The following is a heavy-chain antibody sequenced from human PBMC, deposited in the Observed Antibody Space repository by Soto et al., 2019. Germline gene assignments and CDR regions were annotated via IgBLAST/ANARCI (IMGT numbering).Heavy chain of an antibody. CDR1: GGSISSYY. Sequence: SETLSLTCTVSGGSISSYYWSWIRQPPGKGLEWIGYIYYSGSTNYNPSLKSRVTISVDTSKNPFSLKLSSLTASAAAVYSFGRGLYDDGAPFDYWGQGTRVTLSP. J-gene: IGHJ4*02. CDR2: IYYSGST. D-gene: IGHD4-17*01. V-gene: IGHV4-59*01. CDR3: GRGLYDDGAPFDY.